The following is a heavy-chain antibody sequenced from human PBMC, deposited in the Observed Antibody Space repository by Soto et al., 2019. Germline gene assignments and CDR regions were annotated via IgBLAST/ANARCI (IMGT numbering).Heavy chain of an antibody. CDR1: GFTFSGYG. CDR3: AREQHYDSSGYYPSGAFDI. V-gene: IGHV3-33*01. Sequence: GGSLRLSCAASGFTFSGYGMHWVRQAPGKGLEWVAVIWYDGSNKYYADSVKGRFTISRDNSKNTLYLQMNSLRAEDTAVYYCAREQHYDSSGYYPSGAFDIWGQGTMVTVSS. D-gene: IGHD3-22*01. J-gene: IGHJ3*02. CDR2: IWYDGSNK.